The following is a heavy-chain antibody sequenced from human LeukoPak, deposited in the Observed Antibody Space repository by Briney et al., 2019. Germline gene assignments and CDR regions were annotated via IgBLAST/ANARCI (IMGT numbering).Heavy chain of an antibody. J-gene: IGHJ4*02. V-gene: IGHV4-39*01. CDR3: ARRVTIFGVVITYRLFDY. CDR1: GGSISSSSYY. Sequence: PSETLSLTCTVSGGSISSSSYYWGWIRQPPGKGLEWIGSIYYSGSTYYNPSLKSRVTISVDTSKNQFSLKLSSVTAADTAVYCCARRVTIFGVVITYRLFDYWGQGTLVTVSS. CDR2: IYYSGST. D-gene: IGHD3-3*01.